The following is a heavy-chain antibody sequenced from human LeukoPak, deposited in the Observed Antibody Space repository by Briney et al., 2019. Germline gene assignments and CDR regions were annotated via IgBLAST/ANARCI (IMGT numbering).Heavy chain of an antibody. Sequence: ASVSLSFTASGYTFTIYYIPRGRHAPGPGHGRKGIFDSSGGSTSYTQKFQGRVTMTRDMSTSTVYMELSSLRSEDTAVYYCARGRDLISGEYYFDYWGQGTLVTVSS. CDR1: GYTFTIYY. CDR2: FDSSGGST. J-gene: IGHJ4*02. D-gene: IGHD3-16*01. CDR3: ARGRDLISGEYYFDY. V-gene: IGHV1-46*01.